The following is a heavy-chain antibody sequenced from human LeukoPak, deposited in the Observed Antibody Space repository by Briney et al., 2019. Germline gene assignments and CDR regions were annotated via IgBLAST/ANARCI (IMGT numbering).Heavy chain of an antibody. J-gene: IGHJ4*02. D-gene: IGHD1-26*01. Sequence: ASVKVSCKASGYTFTSYGISWVRQAPGQGLEWMGIINPSGGSTSYAQKFQGRVTMTRDTSTSTVYMELSSLRSEDTAVYYCARWEDSQGIMNWGQGTLVTVSS. CDR3: ARWEDSQGIMN. V-gene: IGHV1-46*01. CDR2: INPSGGST. CDR1: GYTFTSYG.